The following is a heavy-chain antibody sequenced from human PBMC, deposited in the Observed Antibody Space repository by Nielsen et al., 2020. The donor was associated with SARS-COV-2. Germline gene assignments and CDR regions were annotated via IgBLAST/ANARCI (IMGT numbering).Heavy chain of an antibody. J-gene: IGHJ6*02. CDR2: IGTAGDT. CDR1: GFTFSSYD. Sequence: GGSLRLSCAASGFTFSSYDMHWVRQATGKGLEWVSAIGTAGDTYYPGSVKGRFTISRENAKNSLYLQMNSLRAGDTAVYYCARDHGYDSRGSYGMDVWGQGTTVTVSS. CDR3: ARDHGYDSRGSYGMDV. V-gene: IGHV3-13*01. D-gene: IGHD3-22*01.